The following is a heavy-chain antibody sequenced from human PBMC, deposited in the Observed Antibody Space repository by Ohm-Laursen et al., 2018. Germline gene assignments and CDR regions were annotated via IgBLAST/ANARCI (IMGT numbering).Heavy chain of an antibody. J-gene: IGHJ5*02. V-gene: IGHV3-48*03. CDR1: GFTFSNYE. CDR2: ISSSGSII. Sequence: SLRLSCTASGFTFSNYEMNWGRQAPGKGLEWVSYISSSGSIIYYADSVKGRFTISRDNAKNSLYLQMNSLRAEDTAMYYCARDVDTSSHYSQFDPWGRGTLVTVSS. CDR3: ARDVDTSSHYSQFDP. D-gene: IGHD5-18*01.